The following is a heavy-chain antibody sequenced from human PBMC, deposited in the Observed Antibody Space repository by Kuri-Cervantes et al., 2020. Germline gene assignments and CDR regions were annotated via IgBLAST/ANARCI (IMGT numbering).Heavy chain of an antibody. CDR3: VRSIYYESRYTYPVFDS. V-gene: IGHV3-33*01. J-gene: IGHJ5*01. D-gene: IGHD3-22*01. Sequence: GESLKISCAASGFTFNNYGMHWVRQAPGKGLEWVSVIWPDGGKIFYGDSVKGRFSISRDNSKQTLYLLMDSLRAEDTAVYFCVRSIYYESRYTYPVFDSWGQGTLVTVSS. CDR2: IWPDGGKI. CDR1: GFTFNNYG.